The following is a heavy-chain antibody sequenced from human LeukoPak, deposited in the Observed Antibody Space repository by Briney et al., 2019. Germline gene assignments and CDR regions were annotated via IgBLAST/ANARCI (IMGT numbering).Heavy chain of an antibody. Sequence: SETLSLTCAVYGGSFSGYYWTWIRQPPGKGLEWIGEINHSGNTNYNPSLKSRVAISVDTSKNQFSLKLSSVIAADTAVYYCARELVGVPHSSSSADYFDYWGQGTLVAVSS. V-gene: IGHV4-34*01. J-gene: IGHJ4*02. CDR2: INHSGNT. CDR3: ARELVGVPHSSSSADYFDY. D-gene: IGHD6-6*01. CDR1: GGSFSGYY.